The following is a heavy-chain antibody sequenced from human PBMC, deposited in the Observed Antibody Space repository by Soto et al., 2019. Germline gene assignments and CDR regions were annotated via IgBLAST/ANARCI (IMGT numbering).Heavy chain of an antibody. D-gene: IGHD6-13*01. J-gene: IGHJ4*02. CDR2: IYTSGST. CDR3: ARGYSSNSFDY. V-gene: IGHV4-4*07. Sequence: ETPSLTCTVSGGSISSYYWSWILQPAGKGLEWIGRIYTSGSTNYNPSLKSRVTMSVDTSKNQFSLKLSSVTAADTAVYYCARGYSSNSFDYRGQGTLVTLSS. CDR1: GGSISSYY.